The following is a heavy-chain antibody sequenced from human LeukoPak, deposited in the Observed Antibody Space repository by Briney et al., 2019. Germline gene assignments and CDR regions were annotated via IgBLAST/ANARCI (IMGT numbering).Heavy chain of an antibody. J-gene: IGHJ6*02. V-gene: IGHV3-23*01. D-gene: IGHD3-10*01. CDR3: AKDSGEWSPRWGYDMDV. CDR1: GFTFSSYA. Sequence: GGSLRLSCAASGFTFSSYAMSWVRQAPGKGLEGVSTIHKSGAYTFHAGSVRGRFTISRDNSKNTLFLQMNSLRAEDAAVYYCAKDSGEWSPRWGYDMDVWGQGTTFTVSS. CDR2: IHKSGAYT.